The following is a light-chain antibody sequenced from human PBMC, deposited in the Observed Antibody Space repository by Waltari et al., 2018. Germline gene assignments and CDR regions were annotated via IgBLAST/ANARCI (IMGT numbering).Light chain of an antibody. CDR1: QSGLSSSNNRNY. Sequence: DIVLTQSPDSLAVSLGERATIKCRSSQSGLSSSNNRNYLGWDQQKPGQPPKLLISWASTREFGVPDRFSGSGSGTDFTLTISSLQAEDVALYYCQQCYTFPYTFGQGTKLELK. CDR2: WAS. V-gene: IGKV4-1*01. CDR3: QQCYTFPYT. J-gene: IGKJ2*01.